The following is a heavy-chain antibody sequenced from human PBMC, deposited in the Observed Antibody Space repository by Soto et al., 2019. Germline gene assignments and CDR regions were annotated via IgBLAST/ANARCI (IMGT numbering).Heavy chain of an antibody. D-gene: IGHD3-22*01. Sequence: PSETLSLTCAVYGGSFSGYYWSWIRQPPGKGLEWIGEINHSGSTNYNPSLKSRVTISVDTSKNQFSLKLSSVTAADTAVYYCARARDYYDSSGPYFDYWGQGTLVTVSS. CDR3: ARARDYYDSSGPYFDY. CDR2: INHSGST. J-gene: IGHJ4*02. V-gene: IGHV4-34*01. CDR1: GGSFSGYY.